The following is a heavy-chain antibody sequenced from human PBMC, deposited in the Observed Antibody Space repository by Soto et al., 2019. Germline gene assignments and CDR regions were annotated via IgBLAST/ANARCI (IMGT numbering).Heavy chain of an antibody. V-gene: IGHV1-18*01. J-gene: IGHJ6*02. Sequence: QGQLVQSGGEVKKPGASVKVSCKASGYTFTRYGIRWVRQAPGQGLEWMVWLSGYDGDTKYAQKLQGRVTMTVDKSTTTAYIELRSLTSDDRAVYYCAKHGHPPYYYFGMDVWGQGTTVTVYS. CDR2: LSGYDGDT. CDR1: GYTFTRYG. CDR3: AKHGHPPYYYFGMDV.